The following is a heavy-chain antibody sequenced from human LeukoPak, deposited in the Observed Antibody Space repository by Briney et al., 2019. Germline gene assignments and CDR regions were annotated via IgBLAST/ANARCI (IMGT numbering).Heavy chain of an antibody. J-gene: IGHJ4*02. CDR2: IYTSGST. V-gene: IGHV4-4*07. D-gene: IGHD1-26*01. CDR3: ARERKIVGATEGY. CDR1: GGSISSYC. Sequence: PSETLSLTCTVSGGSISSYCWSWIRQPAGKGLEWIGRIYTSGSTNYNPSLKSRVTISVDKSKNQFSLKLSSVTAADTAVHYCARERKIVGATEGYWGQGTLVTVSS.